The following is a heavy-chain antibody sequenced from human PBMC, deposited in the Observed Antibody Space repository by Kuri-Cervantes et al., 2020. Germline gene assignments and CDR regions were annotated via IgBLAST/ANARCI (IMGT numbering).Heavy chain of an antibody. D-gene: IGHD2-2*01. Sequence: SETLSLTCAVYGGSFSGYYWSWIRQPPGKGLEWIGEINHSGSTNNNPSLKNRVTISVDTSKNQFSLNLRSVTAADTAIYFCARHTCSSTSCSYAYFDYWGKGILVTVSS. CDR3: ARHTCSSTSCSYAYFDY. CDR2: INHSGST. V-gene: IGHV4-34*01. J-gene: IGHJ4*02. CDR1: GGSFSGYY.